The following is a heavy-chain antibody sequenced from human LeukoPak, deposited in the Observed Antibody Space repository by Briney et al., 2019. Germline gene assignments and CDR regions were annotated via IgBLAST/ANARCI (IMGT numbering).Heavy chain of an antibody. Sequence: PSETLSLTCTVSGGSISSGGYYWSWIRQHPGKGLEWIGYIYYSGSTYYNPSLKSRVTISVDTSKNQFSLKLSSVTAADTAVYYCARVGADSSGSIFWMPPDWFDPWGQGTLVTVSS. CDR1: GGSISSGGYY. CDR3: ARVGADSSGSIFWMPPDWFDP. CDR2: IYYSGST. D-gene: IGHD3-22*01. J-gene: IGHJ5*02. V-gene: IGHV4-31*03.